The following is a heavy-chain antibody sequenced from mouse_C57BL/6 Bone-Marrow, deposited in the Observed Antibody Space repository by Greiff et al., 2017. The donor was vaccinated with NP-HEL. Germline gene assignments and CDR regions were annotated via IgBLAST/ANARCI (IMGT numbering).Heavy chain of an antibody. V-gene: IGHV5-4*03. CDR1: GFTFSSYA. CDR2: ISDGGSYT. D-gene: IGHD3-1*01. J-gene: IGHJ3*01. Sequence: EVKVEESGGGLVKPGGSLKLSCAASGFTFSSYAMSWVRQTPEKRLEWVATISDGGSYTYYPDNVKGRFTISRDNAKNNLYLQMSHLKSEDTAMYYCARGGLSVAYWGQGTLVTVSA. CDR3: ARGGLSVAY.